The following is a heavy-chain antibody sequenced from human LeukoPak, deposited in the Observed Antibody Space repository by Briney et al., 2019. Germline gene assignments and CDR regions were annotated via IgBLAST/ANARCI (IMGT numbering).Heavy chain of an antibody. D-gene: IGHD7-27*01. V-gene: IGHV4-39*01. CDR3: ARRPFNWGSGDAFDI. Sequence: SETLSLTCTVSGGSISTSSFYWGWIRQPPGKGLEWIGSIYYTGSIFYNPSLKSRVTISVDTSKNQFSLKLSSLTAADTAVYYCARRPFNWGSGDAFDIWGQGTMVTVSS. CDR1: GGSISTSSFY. CDR2: IYYTGSI. J-gene: IGHJ3*02.